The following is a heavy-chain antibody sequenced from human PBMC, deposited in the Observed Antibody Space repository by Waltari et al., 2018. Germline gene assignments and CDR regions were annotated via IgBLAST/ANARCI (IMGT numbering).Heavy chain of an antibody. CDR2: ISTDASDT. Sequence: EEQLVESGGGLVQPGDSLRLSCAASGFTCSSLWMNWVRQAPGQGPLWVSRISTDASDTTYADSVKGRFTISRDNARNTLYLQMNRLRAEDTAVYFCARVSRRTYRSPVPGRHYYYGMDVWGQGTTVTVSS. D-gene: IGHD1-1*01. CDR1: GFTCSSLW. V-gene: IGHV3-74*03. J-gene: IGHJ6*02. CDR3: ARVSRRTYRSPVPGRHYYYGMDV.